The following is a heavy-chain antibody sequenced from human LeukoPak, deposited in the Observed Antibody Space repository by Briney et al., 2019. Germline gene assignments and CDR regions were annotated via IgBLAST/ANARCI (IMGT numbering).Heavy chain of an antibody. CDR3: ARDRRLSSGWFFGY. Sequence: PGGSLRLSCAASGFTFSRYGMHWVRQAPGKGLEWVAVIWYDGSNKYYADSVKGRFTISRDNSKNTLYLQMDSLRAEDTAVYYCARDRRLSSGWFFGYWGQGTLVTVSS. D-gene: IGHD6-19*01. V-gene: IGHV3-33*01. J-gene: IGHJ4*02. CDR1: GFTFSRYG. CDR2: IWYDGSNK.